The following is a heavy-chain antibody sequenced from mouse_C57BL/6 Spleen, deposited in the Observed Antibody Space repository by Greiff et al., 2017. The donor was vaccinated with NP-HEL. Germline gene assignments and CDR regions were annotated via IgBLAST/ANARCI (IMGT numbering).Heavy chain of an antibody. CDR3: ARGDDAHGY. D-gene: IGHD2-3*01. J-gene: IGHJ2*01. CDR2: INPNNGGT. V-gene: IGHV1-26*01. CDR1: GYTFTDYY. Sequence: EVQLQQSGPELVKPGASVKISCKASGYTFTDYYMNWVKQSHGKSLEWIGDINPNNGGTSYNQKFKGKATLTVDKSSSTAYMELRSLTSEDSAVYYCARGDDAHGYWGQGTTLTVSS.